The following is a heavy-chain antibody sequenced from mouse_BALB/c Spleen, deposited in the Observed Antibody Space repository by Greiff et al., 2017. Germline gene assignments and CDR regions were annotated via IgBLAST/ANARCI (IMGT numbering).Heavy chain of an antibody. CDR2: ISSGGST. J-gene: IGHJ2*01. D-gene: IGHD1-1*01. Sequence: EVKLVESGGGLVKPGGSLKLSCAASGFTFSSYAMSWVRQTPEKRLEWVASISSGGSTYYPDSVKGRFTISRDNARNILYLQMSSLRSEDTAMYYCAREGPLRYAMDYWGQGTTLTVSS. CDR3: AREGPLRYAMDY. V-gene: IGHV5-6-5*01. CDR1: GFTFSSYA.